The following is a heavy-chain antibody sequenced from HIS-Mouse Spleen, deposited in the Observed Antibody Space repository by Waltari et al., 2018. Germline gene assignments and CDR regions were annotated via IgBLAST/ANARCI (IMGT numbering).Heavy chain of an antibody. CDR3: ARGRSPATVTIGYYFDY. CDR2: INHSGST. Sequence: QVQLQQWGAGLLKPSETLSLTCAVYGGSFSGYYCSWTRQPPGNGLEWIGEINHSGSTNYNPSLKSRVTISVDTSKNQCSLKLSSVTAADTAVYYCARGRSPATVTIGYYFDYWGQGTLVTVSS. V-gene: IGHV4-34*01. J-gene: IGHJ4*02. CDR1: GGSFSGYY. D-gene: IGHD4-17*01.